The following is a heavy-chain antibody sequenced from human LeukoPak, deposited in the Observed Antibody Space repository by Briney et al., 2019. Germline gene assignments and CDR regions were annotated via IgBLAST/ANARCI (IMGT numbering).Heavy chain of an antibody. J-gene: IGHJ4*02. CDR1: GDSISDDY. D-gene: IGHD2-2*01. V-gene: IGHV4-4*07. Sequence: SETLSLTCTVSGDSISDDYYTWMRQPAGKGLEWIGRIHSGGTTNYNPSLMSRVTLSIDKSKKHISLRLTSVTAADTALYYCARCSSSPTLGYFDYWGQGTLVTVSS. CDR2: IHSGGTT. CDR3: ARCSSSPTLGYFDY.